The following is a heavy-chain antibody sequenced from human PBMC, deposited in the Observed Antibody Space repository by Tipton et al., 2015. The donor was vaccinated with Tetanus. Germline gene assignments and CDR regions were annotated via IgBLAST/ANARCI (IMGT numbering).Heavy chain of an antibody. CDR3: ARSADNWFDP. CDR1: GASVSSAIYY. CDR2: ISYSGAT. V-gene: IGHV4-39*01. J-gene: IGHJ5*02. Sequence: LRLSCTVSGASVSSAIYYWAWLRQTPGKGLEWIADISYSGATNSNPSLESRVSLSVDMSKNEFSLRLKSVTAADTAVYYCARSADNWFDPWGQGIVVTVSS.